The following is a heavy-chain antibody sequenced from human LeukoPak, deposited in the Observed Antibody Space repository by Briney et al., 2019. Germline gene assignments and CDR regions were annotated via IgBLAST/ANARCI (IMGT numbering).Heavy chain of an antibody. CDR1: GFTFSSYA. CDR3: ARYDFWSGRPLSYYYMDV. Sequence: PGGSLRLSCAASGFTFSSYAMSWVRQAPGKGLEWVSAISGSGGSTYYADSVKGRFTISRDSSKNTLYLQMNSLRAEDTAVYYCARYDFWSGRPLSYYYMDVWGKGTTVTVSS. CDR2: ISGSGGST. J-gene: IGHJ6*03. V-gene: IGHV3-23*01. D-gene: IGHD3-3*01.